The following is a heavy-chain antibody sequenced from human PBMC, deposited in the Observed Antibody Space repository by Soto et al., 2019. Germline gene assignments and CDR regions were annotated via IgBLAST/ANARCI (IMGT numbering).Heavy chain of an antibody. J-gene: IGHJ3*02. Sequence: GGSLRLSCAASGFTVSSNYMSWVRQAPGKGLEWASVIYSGGSTYYADSVKGRFTISRDNSKNTLYLQINSLRAEDTAVYYCARGRPGNSGRYYEWAFDIWGQGTMVTVSS. CDR1: GFTVSSNY. CDR3: ARGRPGNSGRYYEWAFDI. V-gene: IGHV3-53*01. D-gene: IGHD1-26*01. CDR2: IYSGGST.